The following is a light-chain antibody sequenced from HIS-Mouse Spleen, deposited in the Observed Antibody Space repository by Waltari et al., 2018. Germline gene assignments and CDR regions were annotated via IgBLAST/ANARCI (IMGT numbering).Light chain of an antibody. J-gene: IGKJ3*01. Sequence: EIVMTQSPATLSVSPGERATLSCMASQSVSSNLAWYQQKPGQAPRLLIYGASTRATVIPARFSGSGSGTEFTLTISSMQSEDFAVYYCQQYNNWPFTFGPGTKVDIK. CDR1: QSVSSN. V-gene: IGKV3-15*01. CDR2: GAS. CDR3: QQYNNWPFT.